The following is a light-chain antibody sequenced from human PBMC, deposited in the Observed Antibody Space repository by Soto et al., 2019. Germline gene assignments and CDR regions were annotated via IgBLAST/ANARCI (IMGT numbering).Light chain of an antibody. J-gene: IGKJ4*01. V-gene: IGKV3-20*01. CDR1: QSVSSSY. Sequence: EIVLTQSPGTLSLSPGERATLSCRASQSVSSSYLAWYQQKPGQAPRLLIYGASSRATGIPDRFSGSGSGTDFTLTISRLEAEDFAVYYCHQYDSSPLTFDGGTKVEIK. CDR3: HQYDSSPLT. CDR2: GAS.